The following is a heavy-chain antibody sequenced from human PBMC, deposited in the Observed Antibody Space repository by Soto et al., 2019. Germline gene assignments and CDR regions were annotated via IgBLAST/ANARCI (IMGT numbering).Heavy chain of an antibody. CDR3: ARDSGGPYYDILTGYFDPQLLDY. CDR1: GYTFTSYY. CDR2: INPSGGST. D-gene: IGHD3-9*01. V-gene: IGHV1-46*03. Sequence: ASVKVSCKASGYTFTSYYMHWVRQAPGQGLEWMGIINPSGGSTSYAQKFQGRVTMTRDTSTSTVYMELSSLRSEDTAVYYCARDSGGPYYDILTGYFDPQLLDYWGQGTLVTVSS. J-gene: IGHJ4*02.